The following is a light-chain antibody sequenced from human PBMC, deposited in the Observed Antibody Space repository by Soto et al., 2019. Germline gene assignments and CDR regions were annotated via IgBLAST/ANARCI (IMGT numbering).Light chain of an antibody. J-gene: IGKJ1*01. CDR2: GAS. V-gene: IGKV3-15*01. CDR1: QSVSSN. CDR3: QQYDNWPQT. Sequence: EIVMTQSPATVSVSPGERATLSCRASQSVSSNLAWYQQKPGQAPRLLIYGASTRATGIPARFSGTGSGTDFTLTVSSLQSEDFAVYYCQQYDNWPQTFGQGTKVDI.